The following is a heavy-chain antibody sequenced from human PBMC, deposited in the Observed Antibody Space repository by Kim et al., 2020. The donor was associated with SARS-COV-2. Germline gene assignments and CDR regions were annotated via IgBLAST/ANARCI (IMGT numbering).Heavy chain of an antibody. CDR2: ISYDGSNK. D-gene: IGHD5-12*01. J-gene: IGHJ4*02. V-gene: IGHV3-30*04. CDR1: GFTFSSYA. Sequence: GGSLRLSCAASGFTFSSYAMHWVRQAPGKGLEWVAVISYDGSNKYYADSVKGRFTISRDNSKNTLYLQMNSLRAEDTAVYYCARGPSGWLQFDRVDYWGQGTLVTVSS. CDR3: ARGPSGWLQFDRVDY.